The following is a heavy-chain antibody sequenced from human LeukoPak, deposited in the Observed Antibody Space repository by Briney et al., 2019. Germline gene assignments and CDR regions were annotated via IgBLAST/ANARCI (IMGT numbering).Heavy chain of an antibody. Sequence: GASVKVSCKASGGTFSSYAISWVRQAPGQGLEWMGGIIPIFGTANYAQKFQGRVTITADESTSIAYMELSSLRSEDTAVYYCAREHYYDSSGYTALDVWGQGTTVTVSS. D-gene: IGHD3-22*01. CDR3: AREHYYDSSGYTALDV. V-gene: IGHV1-69*13. CDR2: IIPIFGTA. CDR1: GGTFSSYA. J-gene: IGHJ6*02.